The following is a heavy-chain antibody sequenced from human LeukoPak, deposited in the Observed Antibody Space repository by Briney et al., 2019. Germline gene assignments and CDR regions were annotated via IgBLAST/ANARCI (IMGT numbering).Heavy chain of an antibody. V-gene: IGHV4-34*01. D-gene: IGHD3-9*01. J-gene: IGHJ6*04. CDR3: ARDDIGMALGGV. CDR2: IYRSGST. Sequence: PSETLSLTCAVYGGTFSGYYWSWIRQSPGKGLEWIGQIYRSGSTNYNPSLKSRVTISLDTPKNQFSLKLTSVTAADTAVYYCARDDIGMALGGVWGKGTTVTVSS. CDR1: GGTFSGYY.